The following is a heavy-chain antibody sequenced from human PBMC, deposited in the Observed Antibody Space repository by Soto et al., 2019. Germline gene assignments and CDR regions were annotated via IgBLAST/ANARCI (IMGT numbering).Heavy chain of an antibody. CDR1: GFTFSSYW. Sequence: GGSLRLSCAASGFTFSSYWMSWVRQAPWKGLEWVANIKQDGSEKYYVDSVKGRFTISRDNARNSLYLQMNSLRAEDTAVYYCARDRYYDFWSGDRYYMDVWDKGTTVTVSS. CDR2: IKQDGSEK. CDR3: ARDRYYDFWSGDRYYMDV. V-gene: IGHV3-7*01. D-gene: IGHD3-3*01. J-gene: IGHJ6*03.